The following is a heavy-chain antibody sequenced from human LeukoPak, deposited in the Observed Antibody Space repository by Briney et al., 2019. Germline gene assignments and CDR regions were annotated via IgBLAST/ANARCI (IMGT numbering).Heavy chain of an antibody. D-gene: IGHD3-3*01. J-gene: IGHJ6*03. CDR2: IRGSGGST. CDR1: GFTFSSYS. V-gene: IGHV3-23*01. Sequence: GGSLRLSCAVSGFTFSSYSMRWVRQAAGKGLEWVWGIRGSGGSTYYADSVKGRFTFCRENDKHSLYRQMNSVSAEDTAVYYCAREFGSGLKEDYMDVWGKGTTVTVPS. CDR3: AREFGSGLKEDYMDV.